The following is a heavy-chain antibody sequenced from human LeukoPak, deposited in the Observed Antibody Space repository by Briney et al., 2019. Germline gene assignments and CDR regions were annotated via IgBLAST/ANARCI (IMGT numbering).Heavy chain of an antibody. Sequence: SETLSLTCAVYGGSFSGYYWSWIRQPPGKGLEWIGEINHSGSTNYNPSLKSRVTISVDTSKNQFSLKLSSVTAADTAVYYCARLRLRNYYYGSGSSPGLVRDYWGQGTLVTVSS. CDR3: ARLRLRNYYYGSGSSPGLVRDY. J-gene: IGHJ4*02. D-gene: IGHD3-10*01. CDR2: INHSGST. CDR1: GGSFSGYY. V-gene: IGHV4-34*01.